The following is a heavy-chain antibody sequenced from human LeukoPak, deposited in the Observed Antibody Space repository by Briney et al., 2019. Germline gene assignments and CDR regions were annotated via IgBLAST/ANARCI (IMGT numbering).Heavy chain of an antibody. D-gene: IGHD3-9*01. Sequence: ASVKVSCKASGHTFTSYDINWVRQATGQGLEWMGWMNPNSGNTGYAQKFQGRVTMTRNTSISTAYMELSSLRSEDTAVYYCARAPYDILTGYYYYYYGMDVWGQGTTVTVSS. CDR3: ARAPYDILTGYYYYYYGMDV. CDR2: MNPNSGNT. CDR1: GHTFTSYD. V-gene: IGHV1-8*01. J-gene: IGHJ6*02.